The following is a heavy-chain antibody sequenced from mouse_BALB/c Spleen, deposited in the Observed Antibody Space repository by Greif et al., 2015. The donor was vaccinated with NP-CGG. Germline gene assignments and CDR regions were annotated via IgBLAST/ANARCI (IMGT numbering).Heavy chain of an antibody. CDR1: GYTFTSYY. V-gene: IGHV1S81*02. D-gene: IGHD2-1*01. CDR2: INPSNGGT. CDR3: TRYGNYFDY. J-gene: IGHJ2*01. Sequence: QVQLKESGAELVKPGASVKLSCKASGYTFTSYYMYWVKQRPGQGLEWIGEINPSNGGTNFNEKFKSKATLTVDKSSSTAYMQLSSLTSEDSAVYYCTRYGNYFDYWGQGTTLTVSS.